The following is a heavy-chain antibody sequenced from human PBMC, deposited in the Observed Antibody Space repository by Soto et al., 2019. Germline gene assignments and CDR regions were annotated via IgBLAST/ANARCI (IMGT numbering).Heavy chain of an antibody. CDR1: GGSISSYY. CDR2: IYYSGST. J-gene: IGHJ6*04. D-gene: IGHD4-4*01. V-gene: IGHV4-59*01. CDR3: ARDRSTVTRGREVDV. Sequence: SETLSLTCTVSGGSISSYYWSWIRQPPGKGLEWIGYIYYSGSTNYNPSLKSRVTISVDTSKNQFSLKLSSVTAADTGVYYCARDRSTVTRGREVDVWGKGTTVTVSS.